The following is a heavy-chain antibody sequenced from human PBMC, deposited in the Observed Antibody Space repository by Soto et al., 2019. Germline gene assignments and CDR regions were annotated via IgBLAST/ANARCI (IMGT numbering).Heavy chain of an antibody. V-gene: IGHV1-69*13. CDR2: IIPIFGTA. CDR3: AAYSGSYFDKVFDY. Sequence: ASVKVSCKASGGTFSSYAISWVRQAPGQGLEWMGGIIPIFGTANYAQKFQGRVTITADESTSTAYMELSSLRSEDTAVYYCAAYSGSYFDKVFDYWGQGTLVTVSS. J-gene: IGHJ4*02. CDR1: GGTFSSYA. D-gene: IGHD1-26*01.